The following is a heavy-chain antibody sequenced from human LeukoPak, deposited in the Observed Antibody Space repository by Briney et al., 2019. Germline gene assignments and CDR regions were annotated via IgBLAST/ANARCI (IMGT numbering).Heavy chain of an antibody. CDR2: IRSKANSYAT. D-gene: IGHD5-18*01. CDR1: GFTFSGSA. V-gene: IGHV3-73*01. Sequence: GGSLRLSCAASGFTFSGSAMHWVRQASGKGLEWVGRIRSKANSYATAYAASVKGRFTISRDDSKNTAYQQMNSLKTEDTAVYYCTRPHGDTAMVPHHYYYYGMDVWGQGTTVTVSS. J-gene: IGHJ6*02. CDR3: TRPHGDTAMVPHHYYYYGMDV.